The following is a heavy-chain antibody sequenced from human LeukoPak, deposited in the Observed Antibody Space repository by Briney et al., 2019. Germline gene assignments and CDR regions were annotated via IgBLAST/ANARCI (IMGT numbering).Heavy chain of an antibody. CDR1: GGFISSSSDY. J-gene: IGHJ2*01. CDR3: ARIYYSSSYDYWYFDL. CDR2: VDYSGST. D-gene: IGHD6-13*01. V-gene: IGHV4-61*01. Sequence: EIQSLTCTVAGGFISSSSDYGRWIRQPPGKGLQWIEHVDYSGSTSYNPSLKSRVTISVDTSKNQFSLKLTSVTAADTAVYYCARIYYSSSYDYWYFDLWGRGTLVTVSS.